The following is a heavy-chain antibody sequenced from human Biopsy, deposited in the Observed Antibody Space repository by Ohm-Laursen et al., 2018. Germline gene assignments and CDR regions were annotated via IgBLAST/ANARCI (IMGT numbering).Heavy chain of an antibody. V-gene: IGHV1-2*06. CDR2: INPNSGDT. D-gene: IGHD6-13*01. Sequence: ASVKVSCKASGYPFSNYYLFWVRQAPGQGLEWMGRINPNSGDTVFARNFQGGVTMTRDTAISTVYMDLRNLRPDDTAVYFCARMEQPHDYWGQGTLVTVSS. CDR3: ARMEQPHDY. J-gene: IGHJ4*02. CDR1: GYPFSNYY.